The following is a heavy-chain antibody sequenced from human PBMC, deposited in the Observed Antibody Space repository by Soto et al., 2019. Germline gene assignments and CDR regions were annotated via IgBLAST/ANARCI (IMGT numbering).Heavy chain of an antibody. CDR2: IKSKTDGGTT. Sequence: EVQLVESGGGLVKPGGSLRLSCAASGFTFSNAWMNWVRQAPGKGLEWVGRIKSKTDGGTTDYAAPVKGRFTISRDDLKNTLYLQMNSLKTEDTAVYYCTTDLADWNYRDWFDPWGQGTLVTVSS. D-gene: IGHD1-7*01. CDR3: TTDLADWNYRDWFDP. CDR1: GFTFSNAW. J-gene: IGHJ5*02. V-gene: IGHV3-15*07.